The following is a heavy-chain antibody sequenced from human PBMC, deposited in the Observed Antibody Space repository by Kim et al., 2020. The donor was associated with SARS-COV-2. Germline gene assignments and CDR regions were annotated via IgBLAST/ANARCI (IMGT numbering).Heavy chain of an antibody. D-gene: IGHD1-1*01. V-gene: IGHV3-53*01. Sequence: GGSLRLSCAASGFTVNKNDMSWVRQAPGKGLEWVSTIYTSGYTYYAASAKGRFTISRDNSKNTLFLQMNSLRAEDTAVYYCARERTPAVPCFYGLDVWGQGATVTVS. CDR2: IYTSGYT. CDR1: GFTVNKND. J-gene: IGHJ6*02. CDR3: ARERTPAVPCFYGLDV.